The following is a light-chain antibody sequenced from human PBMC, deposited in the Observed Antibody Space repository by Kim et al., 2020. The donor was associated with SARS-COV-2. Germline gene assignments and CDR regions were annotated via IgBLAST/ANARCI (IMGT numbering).Light chain of an antibody. J-gene: IGLJ3*02. CDR1: SSNVGSNY. V-gene: IGLV1-47*02. CDR2: SDN. CDR3: AAWDDSLSGWV. Sequence: QSVLTQPPSASGTPGQRVTISCSGSSSNVGSNYVYWYQQLPATAPKLLIYSDNQRPSWVPDRFSGSKSGTYASLAISGLRSEDEADDYCAAWDDSLSGWVFGGGTQLSVL.